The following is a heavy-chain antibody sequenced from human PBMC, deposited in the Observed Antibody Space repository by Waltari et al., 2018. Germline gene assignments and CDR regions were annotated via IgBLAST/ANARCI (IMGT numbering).Heavy chain of an antibody. CDR1: GGSFSGYY. D-gene: IGHD3-3*01. J-gene: IGHJ6*02. V-gene: IGHV4-34*01. CDR3: ARGPPGYYDFWSGYPNHYYYGMDV. CDR2: INHSGST. Sequence: QVQLQQWGAGLLKPSETLSLTCAVYGGSFSGYYWSWIRQPPGKGLEWIGEINHSGSTNSNPSLKSRGTISVDTSKNQFSLKLSSVTAADTAVYYCARGPPGYYDFWSGYPNHYYYGMDVWGQGTTVTVSS.